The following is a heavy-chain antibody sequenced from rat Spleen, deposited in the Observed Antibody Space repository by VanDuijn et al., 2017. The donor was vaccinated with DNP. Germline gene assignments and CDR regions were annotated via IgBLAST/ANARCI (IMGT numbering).Heavy chain of an antibody. Sequence: EVQLVESGGDLVQPGRSLKLSCVASRFTFNNYWMTWIRQVPGKGLDWVASITSSGGNTYYPDSVKGRFTISRDNAKNTLYLQMNSLRSEDTATYYCATGGSPYYFEYWGQGVMVTVSS. D-gene: IGHD5-1*01. V-gene: IGHV5-31*01. J-gene: IGHJ2*01. CDR2: ITSSGGNT. CDR3: ATGGSPYYFEY. CDR1: RFTFNNYW.